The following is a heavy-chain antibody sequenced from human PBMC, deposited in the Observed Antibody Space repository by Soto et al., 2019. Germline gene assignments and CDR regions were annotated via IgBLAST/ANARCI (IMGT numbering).Heavy chain of an antibody. CDR1: GDSISSYY. V-gene: IGHV4-59*01. Sequence: QVQLQESGPRLVKPSETLSLTCTVSGDSISSYYWSWFRQPPGKGLEWIGYIPYTGRNNYNPSLKSRVTISVDTSKNQFALELRSVTAADTAVYFCARSPRLYETIGYYSYDSDYWGQGTLVTVSS. D-gene: IGHD3-22*01. CDR2: IPYTGRN. J-gene: IGHJ4*02. CDR3: ARSPRLYETIGYYSYDSDY.